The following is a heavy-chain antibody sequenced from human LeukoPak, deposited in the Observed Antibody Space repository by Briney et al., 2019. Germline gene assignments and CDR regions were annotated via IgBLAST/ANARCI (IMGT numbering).Heavy chain of an antibody. Sequence: GGSLRLSCAASGFTVSSIYMSWVRQAPGKGLEWVSAISGSGGSTYYADSVKGRFTISRDNSKDTLYLQMNSLRAEDTAVYYCAKGGPYYDILTGYPDIGSFDYWGQGTLVTVSS. CDR3: AKGGPYYDILTGYPDIGSFDY. D-gene: IGHD3-9*01. V-gene: IGHV3-23*01. CDR1: GFTVSSIY. J-gene: IGHJ4*02. CDR2: ISGSGGST.